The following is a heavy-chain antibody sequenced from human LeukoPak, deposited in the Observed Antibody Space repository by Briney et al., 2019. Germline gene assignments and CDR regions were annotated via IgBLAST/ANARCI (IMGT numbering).Heavy chain of an antibody. CDR2: IYHSGST. CDR3: ARAGDGMDV. J-gene: IGHJ6*02. CDR1: GGSISSGGYS. Sequence: SETLSLTCAVSGGSISSGGYSWSWIRQPPGKGLEWIGYIYHSGSTYYNPSLKSRVTTSVDRSKNQFSLKLSSVTAADTAVYYCARAGDGMDVWGQGTTVTVSS. V-gene: IGHV4-30-2*01.